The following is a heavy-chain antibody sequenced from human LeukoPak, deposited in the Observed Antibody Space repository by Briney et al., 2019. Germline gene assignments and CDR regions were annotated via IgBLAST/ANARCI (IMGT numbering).Heavy chain of an antibody. CDR3: ARGSPGGSYYNY. V-gene: IGHV4-34*01. J-gene: IGHJ4*02. CDR2: INHSGST. Sequence: SETLSLTCAVYGGSFSGYYWSWIRQPPGKGLEWIGEINHSGSTNYNPSLKSRVTISVDTSKNQFSLRLSSVTAADTAVYYCARGSPGGSYYNYWGQGTLVTVSS. CDR1: GGSFSGYY. D-gene: IGHD1-26*01.